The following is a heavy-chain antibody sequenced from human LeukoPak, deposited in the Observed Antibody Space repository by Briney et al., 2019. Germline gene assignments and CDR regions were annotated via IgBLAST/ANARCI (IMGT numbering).Heavy chain of an antibody. CDR1: GGTFSSYA. J-gene: IGHJ6*03. Sequence: ASVKVSCKASGGTFSSYAISWVRQAPGQGLEWMGGIIPIFGTANYAQKFQGRVTITADESTSTAYMELSRLRSDDTAVYYCARSPQHDYYYYMDVWGKGTTVTVSS. V-gene: IGHV1-69*13. CDR3: ARSPQHDYYYYMDV. CDR2: IIPIFGTA.